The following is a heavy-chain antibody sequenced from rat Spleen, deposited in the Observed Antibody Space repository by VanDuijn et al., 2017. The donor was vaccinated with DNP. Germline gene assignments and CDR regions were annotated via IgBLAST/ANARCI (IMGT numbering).Heavy chain of an antibody. Sequence: EVQLVESGGGLAQPGRSLKLSCVASGLTFNIYWMAWVRQAPGKGLEWIASITNTGARTYYPDSVKGRFTISRDNAQSTLYLQMNSLRSDDTATYYCARWPLAYWGQGVMVTVSS. J-gene: IGHJ2*01. D-gene: IGHD3-1*01. V-gene: IGHV5-31*01. CDR1: GLTFNIYW. CDR3: ARWPLAY. CDR2: ITNTGART.